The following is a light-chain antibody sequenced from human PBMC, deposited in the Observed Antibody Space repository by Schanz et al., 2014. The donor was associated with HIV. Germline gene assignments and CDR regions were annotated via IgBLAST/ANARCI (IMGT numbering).Light chain of an antibody. CDR1: SSDVGGYNY. Sequence: QSALTQPASVSGSPGQSITISCTGTSSDVGGYNYVSWYQQHPGIAPKLMIYDVTTRPSVVSNRFSGSKSGNTASLTISGLQAEDEAEYFCSSYTTSKTHVFGSGTKLTVL. V-gene: IGLV2-14*03. CDR3: SSYTTSKTHV. CDR2: DVT. J-gene: IGLJ1*01.